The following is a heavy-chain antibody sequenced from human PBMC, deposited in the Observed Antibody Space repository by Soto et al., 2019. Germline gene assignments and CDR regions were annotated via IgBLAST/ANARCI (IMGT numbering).Heavy chain of an antibody. Sequence: SETLSLTCTVSGGSISSSSYYWGWIRQPPGKGLEWIGSIYYSGSTYYNPSLKSRVTISVDTSKNQFSLKLSSVTAADTAVYYCASPLYYYDSSGYYPFDYWGQGTLVTVSS. V-gene: IGHV4-39*01. CDR3: ASPLYYYDSSGYYPFDY. CDR2: IYYSGST. D-gene: IGHD3-22*01. J-gene: IGHJ4*02. CDR1: GGSISSSSYY.